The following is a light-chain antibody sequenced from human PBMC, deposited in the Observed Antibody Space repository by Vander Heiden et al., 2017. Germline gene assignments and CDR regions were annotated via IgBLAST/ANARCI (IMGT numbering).Light chain of an antibody. V-gene: IGLV2-14*03. CDR1: SSDVGDYNY. CDR2: DVS. Sequence: QSALTQPASVSGSPGQSLTISCTGTSSDVGDYNYVSWYQQHPGKAPKLMIYDVSNRPSGGSNRFSGSKSGNTASLTISGLQAEDEADYYCSSYTSSSLVVFGGGTKLTVL. J-gene: IGLJ2*01. CDR3: SSYTSSSLVV.